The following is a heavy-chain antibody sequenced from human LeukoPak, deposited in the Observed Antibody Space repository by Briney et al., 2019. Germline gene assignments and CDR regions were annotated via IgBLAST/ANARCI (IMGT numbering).Heavy chain of an antibody. V-gene: IGHV3-30*18. D-gene: IGHD5-18*01. CDR1: GFTFSSYG. CDR2: ISYDGSNK. CDR3: AKAGYSYGQRHYFDY. J-gene: IGHJ4*02. Sequence: GGSLRLSCAASGFTFSSYGVHWVRKAPGKGLEGVAVISYDGSNKYYADSVKGRFTISRDNSKNTLYLQMNSLRAEDMAVYYCAKAGYSYGQRHYFDYWGQGTLVTVSS.